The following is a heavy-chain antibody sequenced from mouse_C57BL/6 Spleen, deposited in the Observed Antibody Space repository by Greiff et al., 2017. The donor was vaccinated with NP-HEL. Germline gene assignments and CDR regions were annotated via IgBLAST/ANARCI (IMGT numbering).Heavy chain of an antibody. J-gene: IGHJ2*01. CDR1: GFTFSSYA. CDR3: ARDYGNYENYFDY. V-gene: IGHV5-4*01. Sequence: EVQLVESGGGLVKPGGSLKLSCAASGFTFSSYAMSWVRQTPEKRLEWVATISDGGSSTYYPDNVKGRFTISRDNAKNNLYLHMSHLKSEDTAMYYCARDYGNYENYFDYWGQGTTLPVSS. D-gene: IGHD2-1*01. CDR2: ISDGGSST.